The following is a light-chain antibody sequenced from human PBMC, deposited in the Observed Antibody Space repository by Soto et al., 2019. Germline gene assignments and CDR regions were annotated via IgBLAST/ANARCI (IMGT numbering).Light chain of an antibody. V-gene: IGLV4-60*03. CDR3: ETWDSDTRV. CDR2: VEGSGSY. Sequence: QSVLTQSSSASASLGSSVKLTCTLSSGHSSNIVAWHQQQPGKAPRYLMKVEGSGSYNKGSGVPDRFSGSSSGADRRLTISNLQSEDEADYYCETWDSDTRVFGGGTQLTVL. J-gene: IGLJ2*01. CDR1: SGHSSNI.